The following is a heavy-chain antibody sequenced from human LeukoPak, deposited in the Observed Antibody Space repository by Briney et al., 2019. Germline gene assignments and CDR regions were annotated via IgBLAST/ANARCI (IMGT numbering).Heavy chain of an antibody. Sequence: SETLPLTCTVSGGSISSGDYYWSWIRQPPGKGLEWIGYIYYSGSTYYNPSLKSRVTISVDTSKNQFSLKLSSVTAADTAVYYCARHDYGGKDNDYWGQGTLVTVSS. J-gene: IGHJ4*02. CDR3: ARHDYGGKDNDY. CDR2: IYYSGST. CDR1: GGSISSGDYY. V-gene: IGHV4-30-4*08. D-gene: IGHD4-23*01.